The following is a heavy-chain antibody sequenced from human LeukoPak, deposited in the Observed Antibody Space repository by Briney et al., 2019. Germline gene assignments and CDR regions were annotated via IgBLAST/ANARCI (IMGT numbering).Heavy chain of an antibody. CDR2: INPNSGAT. J-gene: IGHJ5*02. D-gene: IGHD1-26*01. CDR3: AKDSGSYTDNNWFDP. CDR1: AYTFIDYH. Sequence: GASVTVSCKASAYTFIDYHIHWVRQAPGQGLEWMGWINPNSGATKYAQKFQGRVTMTRDTSINTVYMELSRLTSDDTAVYYCAKDSGSYTDNNWFDPWGQGTLVIVSS. V-gene: IGHV1-2*02.